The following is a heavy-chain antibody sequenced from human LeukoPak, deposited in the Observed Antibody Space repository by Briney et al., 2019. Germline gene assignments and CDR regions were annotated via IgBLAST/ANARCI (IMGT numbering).Heavy chain of an antibody. V-gene: IGHV4-59*12. D-gene: IGHD3-3*01. J-gene: IGHJ4*02. Sequence: SETLSLTCTVSGGSISSYYWSWIRQPPGKGLEWIGYIYYSGSTNYNPSLKSRATISVDTSKNQFSLKLSSVTAADTAVYYCARGPSYYDFWSGYIPFDYWGQGTLVTVSS. CDR3: ARGPSYYDFWSGYIPFDY. CDR1: GGSISSYY. CDR2: IYYSGST.